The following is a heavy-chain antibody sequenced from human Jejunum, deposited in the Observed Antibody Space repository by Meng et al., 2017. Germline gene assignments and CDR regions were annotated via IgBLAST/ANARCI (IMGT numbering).Heavy chain of an antibody. V-gene: IGHV3-30*03. J-gene: IGHJ6*02. CDR3: ARETVAGRTEYYGLDV. CDR1: GFTFNTYE. D-gene: IGHD1-14*01. Sequence: GGSLRLSCAASGFTFNTYEMHWVRQAPGKGLEWVAVISFDGSNKYYADSAKGRFTISRDSSRNTVYLQMNFLRSEDTAVCYCARETVAGRTEYYGLDVWGQGTTVTVSS. CDR2: ISFDGSNK.